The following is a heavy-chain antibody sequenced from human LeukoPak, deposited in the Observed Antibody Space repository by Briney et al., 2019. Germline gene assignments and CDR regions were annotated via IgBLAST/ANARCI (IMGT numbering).Heavy chain of an antibody. D-gene: IGHD6-19*01. CDR1: GFTFSSYS. CDR3: AREIILEAVAGPNYFDY. CDR2: ISSSSSYI. Sequence: WGSLRLSCAASGFTFSSYSMNWVRQAPGKGLEWVSSISSSSSYIYYADSVKGRFTISRDNAKNSLYLQMNSLRAEDTAVYYCAREIILEAVAGPNYFDYWGQGTLVTVSS. V-gene: IGHV3-21*01. J-gene: IGHJ4*02.